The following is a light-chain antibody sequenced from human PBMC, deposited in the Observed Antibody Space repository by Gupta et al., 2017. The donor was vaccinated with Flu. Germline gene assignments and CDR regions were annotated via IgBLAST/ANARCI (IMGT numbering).Light chain of an antibody. Sequence: ATLSLSPGERAPLSCRASQSVSSYLAWYQQKPGQAPRLLIYDASNRATGIPARFSGSGSGTDFTLTISSLEPEDFAVYYCQQRSNWPPITFGQGTKLEIK. CDR3: QQRSNWPPIT. J-gene: IGKJ2*01. CDR1: QSVSSY. CDR2: DAS. V-gene: IGKV3-11*01.